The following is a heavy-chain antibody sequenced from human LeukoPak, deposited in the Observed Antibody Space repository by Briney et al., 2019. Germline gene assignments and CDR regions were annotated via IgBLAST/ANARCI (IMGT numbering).Heavy chain of an antibody. CDR3: TRANGYGLIDY. V-gene: IGHV4-4*07. D-gene: IGHD3-10*01. Sequence: SETLSLTCTVSGGSISSYYWSWIRQPAGKGLEWIGRIDTSGNTNYKPSLKSRVTMSVDTSKNQFSLKLNSVTAADTAMYYCTRANGYGLIDYWGQGTLVTVSS. J-gene: IGHJ4*02. CDR2: IDTSGNT. CDR1: GGSISSYY.